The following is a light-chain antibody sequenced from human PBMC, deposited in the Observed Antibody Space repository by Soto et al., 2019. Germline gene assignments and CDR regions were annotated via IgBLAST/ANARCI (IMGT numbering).Light chain of an antibody. Sequence: DIQLTQSPSTLSASVGDRVTITCRASQSIRNWLAWYQQRPGKAPNLLIYKASSLESGVPSRCSGSGSGTEFTLTISSLQPDDFATYYCQLYNSYSQATFGQGTKVDIK. CDR3: QLYNSYSQAT. J-gene: IGKJ1*01. CDR2: KAS. V-gene: IGKV1-5*03. CDR1: QSIRNW.